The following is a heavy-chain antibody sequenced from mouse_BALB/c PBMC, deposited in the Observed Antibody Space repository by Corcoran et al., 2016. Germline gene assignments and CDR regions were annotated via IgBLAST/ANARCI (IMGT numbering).Heavy chain of an antibody. CDR1: GYSFTGYY. CDR3: ARDPYYYGSTLDY. CDR2: INPYNGAT. Sequence: EVQLQQSGPELVKPGASVKISCKASGYSFTGYYMHWVKQSHVKSLEWIGRINPYNGATSYNQNFKDKASLTVDKSSSTAYMELHSLTSEDSAVYYCARDPYYYGSTLDYWGQGTTLTVSS. D-gene: IGHD1-1*01. J-gene: IGHJ2*01. V-gene: IGHV1-26*01.